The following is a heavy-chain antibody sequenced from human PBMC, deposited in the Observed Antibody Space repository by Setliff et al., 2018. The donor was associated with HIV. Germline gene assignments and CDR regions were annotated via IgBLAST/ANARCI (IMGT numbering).Heavy chain of an antibody. Sequence: GGSLRLSCAASGFTFGSYAMHWVRQAPGRGLEWVAAISYDGSDKFYADSVKGRFTISRDNSKNTLYLQMNSLGAEDTAVYYCARDRPRGGGSLDAFDIWGQGTMVTVSS. CDR2: ISYDGSDK. CDR3: ARDRPRGGGSLDAFDI. J-gene: IGHJ3*02. D-gene: IGHD1-26*01. V-gene: IGHV3-30*04. CDR1: GFTFGSYA.